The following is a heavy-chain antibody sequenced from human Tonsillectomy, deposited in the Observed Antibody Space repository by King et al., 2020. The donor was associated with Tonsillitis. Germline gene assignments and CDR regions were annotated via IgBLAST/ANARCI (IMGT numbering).Heavy chain of an antibody. CDR3: ARIRTSYTTYGMDV. V-gene: IGHV2-70*01. Sequence: TLKESGPALVKPTQTLTLTCTFSGFSVSTSAMCVSWIRQPPGKALEWLALIDWDDDKYYSTSLKTRLTISKDTSKNQVVLTMTDMDPVDTATYYCARIRTSYTTYGMDVWGQGTTVTVSS. CDR1: GFSVSTSAMC. CDR2: IDWDDDK. J-gene: IGHJ6*02. D-gene: IGHD1-1*01.